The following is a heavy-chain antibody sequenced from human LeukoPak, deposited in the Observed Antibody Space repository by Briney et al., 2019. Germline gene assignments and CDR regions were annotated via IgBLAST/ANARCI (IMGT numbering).Heavy chain of an antibody. CDR1: GDASTVYN. Sequence: GSLWVSSEPSGDASTVYNMGGVRDSPGQRLWWMWWINPSSGTTNYAQKLQGRVTVARDTSMSTVYMELSRLESDDTAVYYCMRDLMNTPTWDFDYWGQGTLVTAAS. J-gene: IGHJ4*02. CDR2: INPSSGTT. CDR3: MRDLMNTPTWDFDY. V-gene: IGHV1-2*02. D-gene: IGHD3-16*01.